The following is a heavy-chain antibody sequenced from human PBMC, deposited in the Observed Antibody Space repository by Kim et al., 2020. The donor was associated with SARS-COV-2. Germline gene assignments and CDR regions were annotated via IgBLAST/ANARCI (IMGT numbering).Heavy chain of an antibody. V-gene: IGHV4-39*01. D-gene: IGHD5-12*01. CDR3: ARLSVEMATIFAPYFDY. J-gene: IGHJ4*02. Sequence: PKSRGTISVDTSKNQFSRKLSSVTAADTAVYYCARLSVEMATIFAPYFDYWGQGTLVTVSS.